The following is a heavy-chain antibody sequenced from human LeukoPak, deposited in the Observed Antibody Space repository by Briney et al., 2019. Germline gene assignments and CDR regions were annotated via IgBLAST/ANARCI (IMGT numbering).Heavy chain of an antibody. CDR2: IYTGGAT. CDR3: ARDHWDYYDSTGYYDY. CDR1: GFTVTSNY. J-gene: IGHJ4*02. Sequence: GGSLRLSCAASGFTVTSNYMSWVRQAPGKGLEWVSVIYTGGATYYADSVKGRFTISRDNSKNTLYLQMNSLRAEDTAVYYCARDHWDYYDSTGYYDYWGQGTLVTVSS. V-gene: IGHV3-66*02. D-gene: IGHD3-22*01.